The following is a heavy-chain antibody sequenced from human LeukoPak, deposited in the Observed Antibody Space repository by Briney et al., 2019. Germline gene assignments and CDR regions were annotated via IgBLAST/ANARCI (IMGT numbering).Heavy chain of an antibody. J-gene: IGHJ4*02. CDR2: IYYSGST. CDR1: GGSISSGGYY. V-gene: IGHV4-31*03. CDR3: AGYDSSGGLLGYFDY. D-gene: IGHD3-22*01. Sequence: SGTLSLTCTVSGGSISSGGYYWSWIRQHPGKGLEWIGYIYYSGSTYYNPSLKSRVTISVDTSKNQFSLKLSSVTAADTAVYYCAGYDSSGGLLGYFDYWGQGTLVTVSS.